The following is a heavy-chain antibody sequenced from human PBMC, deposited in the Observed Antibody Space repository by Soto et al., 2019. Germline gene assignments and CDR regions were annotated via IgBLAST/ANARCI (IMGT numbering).Heavy chain of an antibody. CDR3: AKGIGYCSSTSCYTGLYYYYGMDV. CDR2: ISYDGSNK. V-gene: IGHV3-30*18. D-gene: IGHD2-2*02. Sequence: QVQLVESGGGVVQPGRSLRLSCAASGFTFSSYGMHWVRQAPGKGLEWVAVISYDGSNKYYADSVKGRFTISRDNSENTLYLQMNSLRAEDTAVYYCAKGIGYCSSTSCYTGLYYYYGMDVWGQGTTVTVSS. J-gene: IGHJ6*02. CDR1: GFTFSSYG.